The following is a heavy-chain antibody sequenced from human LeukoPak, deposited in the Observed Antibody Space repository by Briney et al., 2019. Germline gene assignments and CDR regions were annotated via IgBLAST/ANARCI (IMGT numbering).Heavy chain of an antibody. V-gene: IGHV4-59*08. Sequence: SETLSLTCTVSGGSISSYYWSWIRQPPGKGLEWIGYIYYSGSTNYNPSLKSRVTISVDMSKNQFSLKLSSVTAADTAVYYCARINGYNWDYWGQGTLVTVSS. D-gene: IGHD5-12*01. CDR1: GGSISSYY. J-gene: IGHJ4*02. CDR3: ARINGYNWDY. CDR2: IYYSGST.